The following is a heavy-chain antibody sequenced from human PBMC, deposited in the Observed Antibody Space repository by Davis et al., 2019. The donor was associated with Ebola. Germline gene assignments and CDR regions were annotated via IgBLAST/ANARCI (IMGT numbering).Heavy chain of an antibody. Sequence: PGGSLRLSCAASGFTFSDYAMHWVRQAPGKGLEWVAVISFDGTAGHYADSVKGRFTISRDNSKNTLYLQMNSLRAEDTAVYYCARGEGKWELLFGYFDYWGQGTLVTVPS. D-gene: IGHD1-26*01. CDR1: GFTFSDYA. CDR2: ISFDGTAG. CDR3: ARGEGKWELLFGYFDY. V-gene: IGHV3-30-3*01. J-gene: IGHJ4*02.